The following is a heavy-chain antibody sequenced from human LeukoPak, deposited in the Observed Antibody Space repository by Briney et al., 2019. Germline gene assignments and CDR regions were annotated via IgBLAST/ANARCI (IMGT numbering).Heavy chain of an antibody. CDR1: GGSISSSSYY. CDR2: IYYSGST. CDR3: ARENPSRDGYNSNVDYFDY. D-gene: IGHD5-24*01. V-gene: IGHV4-61*01. J-gene: IGHJ4*02. Sequence: ASETLSLTCTVSGGSISSSSYYWGWIRQPPGKGLEWIGYIYYSGSTNYNPSLKSRVTISVDTSKNQFSLKLSSVTAADTAVYYCARENPSRDGYNSNVDYFDYWGQGTLVTVSS.